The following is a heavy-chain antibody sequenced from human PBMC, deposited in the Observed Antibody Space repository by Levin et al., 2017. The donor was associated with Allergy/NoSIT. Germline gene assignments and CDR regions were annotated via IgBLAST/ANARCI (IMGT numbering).Heavy chain of an antibody. CDR3: ARATTTLSDYYYYYGMDV. J-gene: IGHJ6*02. D-gene: IGHD4-11*01. CDR1: GGSISSYY. Sequence: PSETLSLTCTVSGGSISSYYWSWIRQPPGKGLEWIGYIYYSGSTNYNPSLKSRVTISVDTSKNQFSLKLSSVTAADTAVYYCARATTTLSDYYYYYGMDVWGQGTTVTVSS. CDR2: IYYSGST. V-gene: IGHV4-59*01.